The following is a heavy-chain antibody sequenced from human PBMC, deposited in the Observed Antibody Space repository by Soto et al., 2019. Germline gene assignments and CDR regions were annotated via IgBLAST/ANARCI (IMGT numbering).Heavy chain of an antibody. J-gene: IGHJ4*02. Sequence: GGSLRLSCAASGFTFSSYSMNWVRQAPGKGLEWVSSISSSSSYIYYADSVKGRFTISRDNAKNSLYLQMNSLRAEDTAVYYCARDGWRGNTVLNFDYWGQGTLVTVSS. D-gene: IGHD2-8*01. CDR2: ISSSSSYI. CDR1: GFTFSSYS. CDR3: ARDGWRGNTVLNFDY. V-gene: IGHV3-21*01.